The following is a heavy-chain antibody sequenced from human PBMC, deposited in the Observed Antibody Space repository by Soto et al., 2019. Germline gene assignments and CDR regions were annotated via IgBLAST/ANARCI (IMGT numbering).Heavy chain of an antibody. CDR2: IYYSGST. J-gene: IGHJ5*02. CDR3: ARHLGGPDSVVVEWFDP. CDR1: GGSISSSSYY. D-gene: IGHD2-15*01. V-gene: IGHV4-39*01. Sequence: SETLSVTCTVSGGSISSSSYYWGWIRQPPGKGLEWIGSIYYSGSTYYNPSLKSRVTISVDTSKNQFSLKLSSVTAADTAVYYCARHLGGPDSVVVEWFDPWGQGTLVTVSS.